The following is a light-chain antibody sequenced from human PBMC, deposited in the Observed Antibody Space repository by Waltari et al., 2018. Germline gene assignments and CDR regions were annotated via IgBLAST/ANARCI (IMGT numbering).Light chain of an antibody. CDR3: QQYNDWPPWT. Sequence: EIVMTQSPASLSLSPGERVTLSCRASQSVTTNLAWYQQKPGQAPRLLSYGASTRAAGIPARFSGSGSGTEFTLTISGLQSEDFAFYYCQQYNDWPPWTFGQGTKVEIK. CDR2: GAS. J-gene: IGKJ1*01. V-gene: IGKV3-15*01. CDR1: QSVTTN.